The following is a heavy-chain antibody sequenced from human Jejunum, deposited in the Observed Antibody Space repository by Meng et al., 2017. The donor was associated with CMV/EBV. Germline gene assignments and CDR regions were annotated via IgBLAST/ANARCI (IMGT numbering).Heavy chain of an antibody. Sequence: GFPFGSHWMHWVRQGPGKGLVWVSRINGAGSDISYADSVKGRFTISRDNAENTLYLQMNSLRAEDMAVYYCVRAGSGNAYGLFDYWGQGTLVTVSS. V-gene: IGHV3-74*01. CDR3: VRAGSGNAYGLFDY. CDR1: GFPFGSHW. CDR2: INGAGSDI. D-gene: IGHD1-26*01. J-gene: IGHJ4*02.